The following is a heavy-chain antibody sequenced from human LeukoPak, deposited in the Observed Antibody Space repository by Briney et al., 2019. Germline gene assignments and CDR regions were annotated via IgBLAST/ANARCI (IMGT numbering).Heavy chain of an antibody. D-gene: IGHD1-26*01. CDR1: GFTFSTYS. J-gene: IGHJ4*02. CDR3: ATSGNYYLKY. CDR2: ISDSGAM. V-gene: IGHV3-48*02. Sequence: GGPLRLSCAASGFTFSTYSMKWVRQAPGKGLEWVSYISDSGAMYYADSVRGRFTISRENAQNSLFLQMNSLRDEDTAVYYCATSGNYYLKYWGQGTLVTVSS.